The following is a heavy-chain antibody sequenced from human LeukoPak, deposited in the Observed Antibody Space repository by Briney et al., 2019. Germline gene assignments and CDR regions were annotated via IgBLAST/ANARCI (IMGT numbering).Heavy chain of an antibody. Sequence: GGSLRLSCTVSGFTVSSNSMSWIRQAPGKGMEWVAYISPNADIIHYADSVKGRFTISRDNAKNALFLQVNSLRDEDTALYHCVTESAWLFDYWGQGTLVTVSS. CDR2: ISPNADII. V-gene: IGHV3-11*04. CDR1: GFTVSSNS. J-gene: IGHJ4*02. D-gene: IGHD5-12*01. CDR3: VTESAWLFDY.